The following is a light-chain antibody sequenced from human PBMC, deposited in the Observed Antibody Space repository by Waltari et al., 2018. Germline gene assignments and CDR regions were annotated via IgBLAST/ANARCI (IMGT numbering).Light chain of an antibody. Sequence: DIQMTESPSSVSASVGDRVTITCRASQGISNYLAWYKKKPGKPPKFLIYAESILHSVVPTRFSGSRSGTEFTLNINGLQPAAFAKYFCQQGNNFPPTFGQGTEVEI. V-gene: IGKV1-12*01. CDR3: QQGNNFPPT. CDR2: AES. CDR1: QGISNY. J-gene: IGKJ1*01.